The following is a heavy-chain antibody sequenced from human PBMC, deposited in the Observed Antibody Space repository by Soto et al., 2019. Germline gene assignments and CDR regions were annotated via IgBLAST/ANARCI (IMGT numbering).Heavy chain of an antibody. J-gene: IGHJ3*02. CDR1: GGTLSDHG. Sequence: QVRLEQSGAEVKKPGSSVKVSCKASGGTLSDHGVAWLRQAPGQGLEWMGGTIPVFNTAKYAQKFQGRVTVTADKFTNIAYMELSSLRSEDTASYFCARGVYGSGNYYTGPSAFDIWGQGTMVIVSS. D-gene: IGHD3-10*01. V-gene: IGHV1-69*06. CDR3: ARGVYGSGNYYTGPSAFDI. CDR2: TIPVFNTA.